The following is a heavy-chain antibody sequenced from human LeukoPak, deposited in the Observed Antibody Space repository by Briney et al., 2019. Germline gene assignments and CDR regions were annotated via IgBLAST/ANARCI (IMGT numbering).Heavy chain of an antibody. CDR1: GFTFSSYE. V-gene: IGHV3-48*03. J-gene: IGHJ4*02. CDR3: ARVGAYYDILTGFDNYFDY. CDR2: ISSSGSTI. Sequence: GGSLRLSCAASGFTFSSYEMNWVRQAPGKGLEWVSYISSSGSTIYYADSVKGRFTISRDNAKNSLYLQMNSLRAEDTAVYYCARVGAYYDILTGFDNYFDYWGQGTLVTVSS. D-gene: IGHD3-9*01.